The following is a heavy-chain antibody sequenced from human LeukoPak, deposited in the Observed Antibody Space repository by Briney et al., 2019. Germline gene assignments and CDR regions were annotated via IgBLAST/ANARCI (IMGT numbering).Heavy chain of an antibody. Sequence: LSGGSLRLSCAASGFTFSNYGMSWVRQAPGKGLEWVSATSGSGGSTYYADSLKGRFTISRDNSKNTVYLQMNSLRAEDTAVYYCAKVHDSSGYYYFSSWGQGILVTVSS. D-gene: IGHD3-22*01. V-gene: IGHV3-23*01. J-gene: IGHJ4*02. CDR1: GFTFSNYG. CDR2: TSGSGGST. CDR3: AKVHDSSGYYYFSS.